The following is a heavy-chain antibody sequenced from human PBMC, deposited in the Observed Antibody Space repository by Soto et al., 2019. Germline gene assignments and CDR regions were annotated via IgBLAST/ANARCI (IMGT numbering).Heavy chain of an antibody. J-gene: IGHJ4*02. CDR3: ARVPRYCSGGSCYFFDY. D-gene: IGHD2-15*01. V-gene: IGHV1-2*04. CDR1: GYTFTNSG. CDR2: INPNSGGT. Sequence: GASVKLSCKASGYTFTNSGFSWVRQAPGQGLEWVGWINPNSGGTNYAQKFQGWVTMTRDTSISTAYMELSRLRSDDTAVYYCARVPRYCSGGSCYFFDYWGQGTLVTVSS.